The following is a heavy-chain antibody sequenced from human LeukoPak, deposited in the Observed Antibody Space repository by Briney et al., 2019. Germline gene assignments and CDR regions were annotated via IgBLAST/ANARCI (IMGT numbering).Heavy chain of an antibody. J-gene: IGHJ4*02. D-gene: IGHD5-18*01. CDR2: ISGSGGST. Sequence: GGSLRLSCAASGFTFSSYAMSRVREAPGKGLEWVSAISGSGGSTYYADSVTGRFTISRDNSKNTLYLQMNSLRAEDTAVYYCAKSQLWLTFDYWGQGTLVTVSS. CDR1: GFTFSSYA. CDR3: AKSQLWLTFDY. V-gene: IGHV3-23*01.